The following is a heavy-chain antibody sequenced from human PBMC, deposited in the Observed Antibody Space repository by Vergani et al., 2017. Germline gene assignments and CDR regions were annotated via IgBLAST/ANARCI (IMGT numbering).Heavy chain of an antibody. Sequence: QVQLQESGPGLVTPSETLSLTCTVSGGPVSSGSHYWSWIRQPAGKGLEWIGYIYYSGSTNYNPPLKRRVSIAVDSSKNQFSLKLSSVTAADTVVYYCARDYVGRATRFDPWGEGTLVTVAS. D-gene: IGHD3-16*01. CDR3: ARDYVGRATRFDP. CDR2: IYYSGST. J-gene: IGHJ5*02. V-gene: IGHV4-61*10. CDR1: GGPVSSGSHY.